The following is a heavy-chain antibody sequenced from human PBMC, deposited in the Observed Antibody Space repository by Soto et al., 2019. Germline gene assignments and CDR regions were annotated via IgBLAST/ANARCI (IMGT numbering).Heavy chain of an antibody. CDR1: GGSISSYY. CDR3: ARRYGGAVDS. V-gene: IGHV4-59*08. D-gene: IGHD3-10*01. CDR2: IYHSGST. J-gene: IGHJ4*02. Sequence: QVQLQESGPGLVKPSETLSLTCTGSGGSISSYYWSWIRQPPGKGLEWIGYIYHSGSTNYNPSLTGRVPLSVDTSKNQFSLKLSSVTAADTAVYYCARRYGGAVDSWGQGTLVTVSS.